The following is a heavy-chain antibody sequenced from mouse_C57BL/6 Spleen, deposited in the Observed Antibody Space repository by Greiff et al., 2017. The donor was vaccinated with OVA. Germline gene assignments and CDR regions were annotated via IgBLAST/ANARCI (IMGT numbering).Heavy chain of an antibody. V-gene: IGHV5-2*01. CDR2: INSDGGST. CDR1: EYEFPSHD. D-gene: IGHD2-1*01. J-gene: IGHJ1*03. CDR3: ARQGAYGNSSWWYIDV. Sequence: EVKVVESGGGLVQPGESLKLSCESNEYEFPSHDMSWVRKTPEKRLELVAAINSDGGSTYYPDTMERRFIISRDNTKKTLYRQMSSLRSEDTALYYCARQGAYGNSSWWYIDVWGTGTTVTVSS.